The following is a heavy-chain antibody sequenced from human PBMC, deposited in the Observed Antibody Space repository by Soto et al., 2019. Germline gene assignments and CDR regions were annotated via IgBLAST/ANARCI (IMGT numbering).Heavy chain of an antibody. Sequence: QVHLQESGPGLMKPSGTLSLTCAVSGASISSGSWWSWVRQPPGKGLEWIGEIFHDGSTNYNPSLKSRFTMSVDKSKNYFALELTSVTAADTALYYGARDEYNDSSDWGKGTLVTVSS. CDR3: ARDEYNDSSD. V-gene: IGHV4-4*02. CDR2: IFHDGST. CDR1: GASISSGSW. J-gene: IGHJ4*02. D-gene: IGHD1-1*01.